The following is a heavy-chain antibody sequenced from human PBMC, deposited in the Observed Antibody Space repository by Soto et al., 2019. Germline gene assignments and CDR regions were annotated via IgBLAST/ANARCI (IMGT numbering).Heavy chain of an antibody. V-gene: IGHV2-26*01. Sequence: SGPTLVNPTETLTLTCTVSGFSLSNARMGVSWIRQPPGKALEWLAHIFSNDEKSYSTSLKSRLTISKDPSKSQVVLTMTDMDPVDTATYYCARIRPEIAYCGGDCYSDFDYWGQGTLVTVSS. CDR2: IFSNDEK. D-gene: IGHD2-21*01. J-gene: IGHJ4*02. CDR3: ARIRPEIAYCGGDCYSDFDY. CDR1: GFSLSNARMG.